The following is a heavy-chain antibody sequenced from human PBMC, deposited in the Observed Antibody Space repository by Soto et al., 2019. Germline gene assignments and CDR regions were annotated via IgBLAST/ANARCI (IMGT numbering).Heavy chain of an antibody. D-gene: IGHD2-2*01. CDR3: ARETIDCSSTSCYLDY. V-gene: IGHV1-2*04. CDR2: INPNSGGT. CDR1: GYTFTGYY. J-gene: IGHJ4*02. Sequence: ASVKVSCKASGYTFTGYYMHWVRQAPGQGLEWMGWINPNSGGTNYAQKFQGWVTMTRDTSISTAYMELSRLRSDDTAVYYCARETIDCSSTSCYLDYWGQGTLVTVSS.